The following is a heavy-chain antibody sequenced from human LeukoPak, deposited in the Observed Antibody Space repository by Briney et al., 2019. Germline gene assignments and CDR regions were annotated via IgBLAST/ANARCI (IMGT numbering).Heavy chain of an antibody. Sequence: ASVKVSCKASGYTFTSYGISWVRQAPGQGLEWMGWISAYNGNTNYAQKLEGRVTMTTDTSTSTAYMELRSLRSDDTAVYYCARNLDTYSSGLEGYYFDYWGQGTLVSVSS. D-gene: IGHD6-19*01. CDR3: ARNLDTYSSGLEGYYFDY. CDR1: GYTFTSYG. CDR2: ISAYNGNT. J-gene: IGHJ4*02. V-gene: IGHV1-18*01.